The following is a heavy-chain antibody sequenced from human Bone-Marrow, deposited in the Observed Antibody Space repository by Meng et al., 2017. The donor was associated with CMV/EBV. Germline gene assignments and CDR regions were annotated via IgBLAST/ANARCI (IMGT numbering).Heavy chain of an antibody. V-gene: IGHV1-18*01. CDR2: ISAYNGNT. Sequence: ASVKVSCKASGYTFTSYAMNWVRQAPRQGLEWMGWISAYNGNTNYAQKLQGRVTMTTDTSTSTAYMELRSLRSDDTAVYYCARDRGLRVCDYWGQGTLVTVSS. CDR3: ARDRGLRVCDY. CDR1: GYTFTSYA. D-gene: IGHD5-12*01. J-gene: IGHJ4*02.